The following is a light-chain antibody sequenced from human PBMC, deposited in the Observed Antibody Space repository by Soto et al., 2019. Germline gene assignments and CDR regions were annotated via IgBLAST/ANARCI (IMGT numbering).Light chain of an antibody. V-gene: IGLV1-40*01. CDR1: SSNIGAGYD. Sequence: SVLTQPPSLSEAPGQRVTISCTGSSSNIGAGYDVHWYQQLPGTAPKLLIYGNNNRPSGVPDRFSGSKSGTSASLAIAGLQAEDEGDYYCQSYDSSLSGSLFGGGTKLTVL. J-gene: IGLJ3*02. CDR2: GNN. CDR3: QSYDSSLSGSL.